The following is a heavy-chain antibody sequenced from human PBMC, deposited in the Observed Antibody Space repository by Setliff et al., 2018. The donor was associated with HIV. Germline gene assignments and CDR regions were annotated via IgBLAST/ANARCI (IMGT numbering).Heavy chain of an antibody. CDR2: IIPFFGTA. CDR1: GGTFSSYA. D-gene: IGHD6-6*01. CDR3: ARSRVAARMDS. J-gene: IGHJ4*02. Sequence: SVKVSCKASGGTFSSYAISWVRQAPGQGLEWMGGIIPFFGTANYAQKFQGGVTMTRDTSTSIVYMELSSLRSEDTAVYYCARSRVAARMDSWGQGMLVTVSS. V-gene: IGHV1-69*05.